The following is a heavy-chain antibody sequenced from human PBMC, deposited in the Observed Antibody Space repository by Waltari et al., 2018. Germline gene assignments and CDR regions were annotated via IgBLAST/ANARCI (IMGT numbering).Heavy chain of an antibody. CDR1: GGSISSSSYY. Sequence: QLQLQESGPGLVKPSETLSLTCTVSGGSISSSSYYWGWIRQPPGKGLEWIGSIYYSGSTYYNPSLKSRVTISVDTSKNQFSLKLSSVTAADTAVYYCARRYSSSLGAFDIWGQGTMVTVSS. CDR3: ARRYSSSLGAFDI. CDR2: IYYSGST. D-gene: IGHD6-6*01. V-gene: IGHV4-39*07. J-gene: IGHJ3*02.